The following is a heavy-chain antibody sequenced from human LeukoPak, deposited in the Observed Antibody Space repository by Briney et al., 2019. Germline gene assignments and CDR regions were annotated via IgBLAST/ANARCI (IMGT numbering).Heavy chain of an antibody. D-gene: IGHD6-19*01. CDR2: ISYDGSNK. J-gene: IGHJ4*02. CDR3: ARESSGWGL. CDR1: GFTFSSYG. V-gene: IGHV3-30*03. Sequence: PGGSLRLSCAASGFTFSSYGMHWVRQAPGKGLEWVAVISYDGSNKYYADSVKGRFTISRDNSKNTLYLQMGSLRAEDMAVYYCARESSGWGLWGQGTLVTVSS.